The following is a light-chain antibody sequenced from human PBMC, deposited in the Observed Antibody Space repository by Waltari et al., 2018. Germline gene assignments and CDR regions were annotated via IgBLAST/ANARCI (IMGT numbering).Light chain of an antibody. J-gene: IGLJ2*01. CDR2: GKN. Sequence: SSELTQDHAVSVALGPPVRLTCQGDSLSSYWSSWYQQKPGQAPGLVIYGKNNRPSGSPDRFAGSRSGNTACWAMTGAQAEDEADYYCKSRDSSGNHGVFGGGTKLTGL. CDR1: SLSSYW. V-gene: IGLV3-19*01. CDR3: KSRDSSGNHGV.